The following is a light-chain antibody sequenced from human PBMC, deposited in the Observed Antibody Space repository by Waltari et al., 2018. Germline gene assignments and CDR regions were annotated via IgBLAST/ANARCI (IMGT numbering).Light chain of an antibody. V-gene: IGKV1-5*03. CDR1: QSISNW. J-gene: IGKJ4*01. Sequence: DIQMTQSPSTLSASVGDRVTITCRASQSISNWLAWYQQKPGKAPKLLIYKASTLESEVPSRFSGSGSGTEFTLTISSLQPDDFATYYCQQYNSYSLLTFGGGTKVEIK. CDR2: KAS. CDR3: QQYNSYSLLT.